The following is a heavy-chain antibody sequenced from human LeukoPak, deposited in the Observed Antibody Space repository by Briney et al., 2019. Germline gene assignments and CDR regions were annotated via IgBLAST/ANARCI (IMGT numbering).Heavy chain of an antibody. J-gene: IGHJ5*02. V-gene: IGHV1-46*01. D-gene: IGHD2-8*01. Sequence: ASVKVSCKASGYTFTSYYMHWVRQAPGQGLEWMGIINPSGGSTSYAQKFQGRVTMTGDTSTSTVYMELSSPRSEDTAVYYCATIGYCTNGVCTWGQGTLVTVSS. CDR2: INPSGGST. CDR1: GYTFTSYY. CDR3: ATIGYCTNGVCT.